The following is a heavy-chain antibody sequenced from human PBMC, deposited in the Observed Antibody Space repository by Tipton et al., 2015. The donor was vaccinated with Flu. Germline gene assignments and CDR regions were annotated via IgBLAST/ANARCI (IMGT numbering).Heavy chain of an antibody. CDR2: ISAYNGNT. CDR3: AREPRYSSSGPGGGYYSYYGMDV. CDR1: GYTFTSYG. D-gene: IGHD6-6*01. J-gene: IGHJ6*02. Sequence: QLVQSGAEVKKPGASVKVSCKASGYTFTSYGISWVRQAPGQGLEWMGWISAYNGNTNYAQKLQGRVTMTTDTSTSTAYMELRSLRSAATAVYYCAREPRYSSSGPGGGYYSYYGMDVWGQGTTVTASS. V-gene: IGHV1-18*01.